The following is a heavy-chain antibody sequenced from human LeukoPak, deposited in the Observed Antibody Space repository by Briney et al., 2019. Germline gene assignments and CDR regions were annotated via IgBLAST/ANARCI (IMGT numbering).Heavy chain of an antibody. CDR3: ARAIGIAARAGAFDI. Sequence: ASVKVSCKASGYTFTGYYLHWVRQAPGQGLEWMGWSNPNSGGTNYAQKFQGRVTMTRDTSISTAYMELSRLRSDDTAVYYCARAIGIAARAGAFDIWGQGTMVTVSS. J-gene: IGHJ3*02. CDR1: GYTFTGYY. D-gene: IGHD6-6*01. V-gene: IGHV1-2*02. CDR2: SNPNSGGT.